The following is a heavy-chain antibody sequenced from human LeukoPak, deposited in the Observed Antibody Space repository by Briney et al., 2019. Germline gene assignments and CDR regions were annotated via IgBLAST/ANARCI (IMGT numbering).Heavy chain of an antibody. CDR2: IKQDGSEK. D-gene: IGHD3-16*02. J-gene: IGHJ6*02. CDR3: ARDLRFIGGMDV. CDR1: RFTFSSYW. Sequence: TGGSLRLSCAASRFTFSSYWMSWVRQAPGRGLEWVANIKQDGSEKYYVDSVKGRFTISRDNAKNSLYLQMNSLRAEDTAVYYCARDLRFIGGMDVWGQGTTVTVSS. V-gene: IGHV3-7*01.